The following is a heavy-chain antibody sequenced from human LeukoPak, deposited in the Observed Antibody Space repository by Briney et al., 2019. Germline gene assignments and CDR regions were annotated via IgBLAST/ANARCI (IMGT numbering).Heavy chain of an antibody. Sequence: PSETLSPTCSASGGCISSYYQKWLRPPAGEGPDWLGRIYNSGSSNYNPPLSSRVTMSVDMSKNPFSLKLSSVTAADTAVYYCARSKGYYDSSGYLGYWGQGTLVTVSS. CDR1: GGCISSYY. CDR3: ARSKGYYDSSGYLGY. D-gene: IGHD3-22*01. J-gene: IGHJ4*02. V-gene: IGHV4-4*07. CDR2: IYNSGSS.